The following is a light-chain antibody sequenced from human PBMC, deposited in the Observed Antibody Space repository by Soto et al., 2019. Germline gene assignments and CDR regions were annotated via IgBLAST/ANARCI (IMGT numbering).Light chain of an antibody. Sequence: LTQPRSVSGSPGQSVTISYTGTSSDVGGYNYVSWYQQHPGKAPKLMIYDVSKRPSGVPDRFSGSKSGNTASLTISGLQAEDEADYYCCSYAGSSYVFGTGTKVTVL. CDR1: SSDVGGYNY. J-gene: IGLJ1*01. CDR3: CSYAGSSYV. CDR2: DVS. V-gene: IGLV2-11*01.